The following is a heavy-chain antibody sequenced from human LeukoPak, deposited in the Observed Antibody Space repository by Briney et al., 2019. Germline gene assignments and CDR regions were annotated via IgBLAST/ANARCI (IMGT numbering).Heavy chain of an antibody. CDR3: VREGRYGDYEGY. CDR2: IYSSGST. CDR1: GGSLGSYY. Sequence: PSETLCLTCTVSGGSLGSYYWSWIRQPAGKGLEWIGRIYSSGSTNYNPSLKSRVNMSVDTSKNQFSLNLCSVTVADTAVYYCVREGRYGDYEGYWGQRTLVAVSS. D-gene: IGHD4-17*01. J-gene: IGHJ4*02. V-gene: IGHV4-4*07.